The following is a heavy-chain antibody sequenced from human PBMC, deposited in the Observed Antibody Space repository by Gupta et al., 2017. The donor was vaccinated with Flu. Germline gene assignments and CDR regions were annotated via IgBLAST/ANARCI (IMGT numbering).Heavy chain of an antibody. J-gene: IGHJ4*02. CDR3: AKREGSGYSLDY. D-gene: IGHD3-22*01. CDR2: MNPNSGNT. CDR1: GYTFPSYK. Sequence: QEQLVQSGAEVKKPGASVKVSCKASGYTFPSYKINWVRQATGQGLEWMGWMNPNSGNTGYAQKFQGRVTMTRNTSISTAYMELSSLRSDDTAVYYCAKREGSGYSLDYWGQGTLVTVSS. V-gene: IGHV1-8*01.